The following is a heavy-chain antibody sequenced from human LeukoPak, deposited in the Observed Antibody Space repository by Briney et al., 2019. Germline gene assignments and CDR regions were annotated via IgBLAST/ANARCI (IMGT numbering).Heavy chain of an antibody. Sequence: SETLSLTCTAPGGSITGYYCSWSRQPPGKGLDWHGYLSYSGGTDYNRSITSRVNMSVDTSQNQFYLKLRFVTAADTAVYYCARRADYFSTTGYDKFDYWGQGSLVTVSS. V-gene: IGHV4-59*08. CDR3: ARRADYFSTTGYDKFDY. CDR1: GGSITGYY. D-gene: IGHD3-9*01. CDR2: LSYSGGT. J-gene: IGHJ4*02.